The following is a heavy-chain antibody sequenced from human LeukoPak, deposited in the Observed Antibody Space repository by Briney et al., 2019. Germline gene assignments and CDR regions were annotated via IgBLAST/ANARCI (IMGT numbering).Heavy chain of an antibody. CDR3: AKDRMSNYYESSGYSDR. Sequence: GGSLRLSCAASGFSFSTYDINWVRQAPGKGLEWVSVISGSGGRTYYADSVKGRFTISRDNSKNTLYLLMNSLRAEDTAVYYCAKDRMSNYYESSGYSDRWGQGTLVTVSS. CDR2: ISGSGGRT. D-gene: IGHD3-22*01. J-gene: IGHJ5*02. V-gene: IGHV3-23*01. CDR1: GFSFSTYD.